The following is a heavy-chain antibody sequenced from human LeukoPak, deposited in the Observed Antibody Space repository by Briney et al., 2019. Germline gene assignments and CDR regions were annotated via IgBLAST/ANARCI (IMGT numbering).Heavy chain of an antibody. V-gene: IGHV3-11*05. CDR1: GFTFSDYY. Sequence: GGSLRLSCTASGFTFSDYYMTWIRQAPGKGLEWRSYVSTDSAYTNYAGSVKGRFTISRDNAKSSLYLQLNSLTAEDTAVYYCTREDNWYFDLWGRGTLVTVSS. CDR2: VSTDSAYT. CDR3: TREDNWYFDL. J-gene: IGHJ2*01.